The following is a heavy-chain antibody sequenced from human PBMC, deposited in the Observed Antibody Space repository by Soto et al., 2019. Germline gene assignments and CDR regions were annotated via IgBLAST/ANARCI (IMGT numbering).Heavy chain of an antibody. Sequence: SETLSLTCTVSGGSISSYYWSWIRQPPGKGLEWIGYIYYSGSTNYNPSLKSRVTISVDTSKNQFSLKLSSVTAADTAVYYCASPNPQRGSGFLFDYWGQGTLVTVSS. CDR3: ASPNPQRGSGFLFDY. D-gene: IGHD2-21*01. J-gene: IGHJ4*02. V-gene: IGHV4-59*01. CDR1: GGSISSYY. CDR2: IYYSGST.